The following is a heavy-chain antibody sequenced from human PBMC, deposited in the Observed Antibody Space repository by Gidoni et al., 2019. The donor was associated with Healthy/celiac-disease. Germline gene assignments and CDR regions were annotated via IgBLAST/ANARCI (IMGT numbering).Heavy chain of an antibody. V-gene: IGHV3-33*01. Sequence: QVQLVESGGGVFQPGRSLRLSCAASGFTFSSYGMHLVRQAPGKGLEWVAVIWYDGSNIYYADSVKGRFTISSENSKKTPYLQMNSLRAEYTAVYYWARESEGIAARQGQSGYYGMDVWGQGTMVTVSS. J-gene: IGHJ6*02. D-gene: IGHD6-6*01. CDR1: GFTFSSYG. CDR2: IWYDGSNI. CDR3: ARESEGIAARQGQSGYYGMDV.